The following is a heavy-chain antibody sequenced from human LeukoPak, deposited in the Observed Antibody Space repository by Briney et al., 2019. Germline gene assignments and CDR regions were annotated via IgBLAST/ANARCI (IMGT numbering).Heavy chain of an antibody. CDR1: GFTFSSYG. D-gene: IGHD2-15*01. Sequence: GGSLRLSCAASGFTFSSYGMHWVRQAPGKGLEWVAFIRYDGSNKYYADSVKGRFTISRDNSKNTLYLQMNSLRAEDTAVYYCAKSKPVYCSGGSCYFDYWAREPWSPSPQ. CDR3: AKSKPVYCSGGSCYFDY. J-gene: IGHJ4*02. CDR2: IRYDGSNK. V-gene: IGHV3-30*02.